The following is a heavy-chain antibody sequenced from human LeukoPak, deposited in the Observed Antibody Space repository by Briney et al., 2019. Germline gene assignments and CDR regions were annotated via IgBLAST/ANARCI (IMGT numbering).Heavy chain of an antibody. CDR3: AREPPGYGSIDY. CDR2: IYYSGST. Sequence: SETLSLTCTVSGGSISSSSYYWGWIRQPPGKGLEWIGSIYYSGSTYYNPSLKSRVTISVDTSKNQFSLKLSSVTAADTAVYYCAREPPGYGSIDYWGQGTLVTVSS. V-gene: IGHV4-39*07. D-gene: IGHD5-18*01. J-gene: IGHJ4*02. CDR1: GGSISSSSYY.